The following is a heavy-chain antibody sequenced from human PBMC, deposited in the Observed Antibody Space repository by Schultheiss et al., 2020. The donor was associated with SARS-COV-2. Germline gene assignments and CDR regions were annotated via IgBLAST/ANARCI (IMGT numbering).Heavy chain of an antibody. D-gene: IGHD4-17*01. Sequence: LRLSCAISGDSVSSNSATWNWIRRSPSRGLEWLGRTYYRSKWYNDYAVSVKSRITINPDTSKNQFSLQLNSVTPEDTAVYYCARAGRNYGDYYSFDPWGQGTLVTVSS. CDR3: ARAGRNYGDYYSFDP. J-gene: IGHJ5*02. CDR1: GDSVSSNSAT. CDR2: TYYRSKWYN. V-gene: IGHV6-1*01.